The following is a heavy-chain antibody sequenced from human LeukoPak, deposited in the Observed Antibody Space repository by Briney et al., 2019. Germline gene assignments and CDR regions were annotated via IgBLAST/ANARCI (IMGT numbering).Heavy chain of an antibody. V-gene: IGHV4-34*01. Sequence: SETLSLTCAVYGGSFSGYYWSWIRQPPGKGLEWIGEISHSGSTNYNPSLKSRVTISVDTSKNQFSLKLSSVTAADTAVYYCARGNLKYYGDYVNYYYGMAVWGQGTTVTVSS. CDR1: GGSFSGYY. D-gene: IGHD4-17*01. J-gene: IGHJ6*02. CDR2: ISHSGST. CDR3: ARGNLKYYGDYVNYYYGMAV.